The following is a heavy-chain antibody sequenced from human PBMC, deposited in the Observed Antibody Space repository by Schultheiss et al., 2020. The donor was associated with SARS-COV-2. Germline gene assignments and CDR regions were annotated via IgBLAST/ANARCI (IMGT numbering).Heavy chain of an antibody. CDR1: GFTFSSYG. V-gene: IGHV3-30*02. J-gene: IGHJ4*02. Sequence: GGSLRLSCAASGFTFSSYGMHWVRQAPGKGLEWVAFIRYDGSNKYYADSVKGRFRISRDNSKDTLFLEMNSLRAEDTAVYYCARGLRFRLLGEYYFDYWGQRTLVTVSS. D-gene: IGHD3-3*01. CDR3: ARGLRFRLLGEYYFDY. CDR2: IRYDGSNK.